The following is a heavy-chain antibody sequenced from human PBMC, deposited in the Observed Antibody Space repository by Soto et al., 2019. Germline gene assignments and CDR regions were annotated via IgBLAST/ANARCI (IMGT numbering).Heavy chain of an antibody. D-gene: IGHD4-17*01. V-gene: IGHV1-8*01. Sequence: GASVKVSCKASGYTFTSYDINWVRQATGQGLEWMGWMNPNSGNTGYAQKFQGRVTMTRNTSISTAYMELSSLRSEDTAVYYCARGGGLTVTTYYYYYYMDVWGKGTTVTVAS. J-gene: IGHJ6*03. CDR2: MNPNSGNT. CDR3: ARGGGLTVTTYYYYYYMDV. CDR1: GYTFTSYD.